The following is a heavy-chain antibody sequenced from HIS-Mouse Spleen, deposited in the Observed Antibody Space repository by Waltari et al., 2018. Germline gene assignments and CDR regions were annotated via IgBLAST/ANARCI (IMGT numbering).Heavy chain of an antibody. CDR3: ARASDAVAYYYYYYGMDV. Sequence: QVQLVQSGAEVKKPGASVKVSCKASGYTFTSYGISWVRQATGQGLEWMGWNSAYNGNTNYAQKLQGRVTMTTDTSTSTAYMELRSLRSDDTAVYYCARASDAVAYYYYYYGMDVWGQGTTVTVSS. CDR2: NSAYNGNT. CDR1: GYTFTSYG. D-gene: IGHD6-19*01. V-gene: IGHV1-18*01. J-gene: IGHJ6*02.